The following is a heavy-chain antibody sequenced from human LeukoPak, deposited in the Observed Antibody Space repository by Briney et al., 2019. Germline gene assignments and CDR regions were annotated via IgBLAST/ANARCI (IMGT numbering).Heavy chain of an antibody. J-gene: IGHJ4*02. Sequence: GGSLRLSCAASGFTFSSYAMHWVRQAPGKGLEWVAVISYDGSNKYYADSVKGRFTISRDNSKNTLYLQMNSLRAEDTAVYYCAREEDYYDSSGSLGYWGQGTLVTVSS. V-gene: IGHV3-30-3*01. D-gene: IGHD3-22*01. CDR2: ISYDGSNK. CDR3: AREEDYYDSSGSLGY. CDR1: GFTFSSYA.